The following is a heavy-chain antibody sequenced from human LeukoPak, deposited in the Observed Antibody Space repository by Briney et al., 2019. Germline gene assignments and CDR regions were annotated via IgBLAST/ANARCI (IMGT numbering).Heavy chain of an antibody. CDR1: GFTFSYNW. D-gene: IGHD2-15*01. CDR3: AKGQHGSMVAATDFNY. CDR2: IDNDGSST. V-gene: IGHV3-74*01. Sequence: GGSLRLSCAASGFTFSYNWMHWVRQAPGKGLVWVSRIDNDGSSTNYADSVKGRFTISRDNSKNTLYLQMNSLRGEDTAVYYCAKGQHGSMVAATDFNYWGQGTLVTVSS. J-gene: IGHJ4*02.